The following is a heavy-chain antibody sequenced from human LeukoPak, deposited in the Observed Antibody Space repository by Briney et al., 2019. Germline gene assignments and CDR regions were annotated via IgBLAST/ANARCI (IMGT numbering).Heavy chain of an antibody. D-gene: IGHD3-3*01. J-gene: IGHJ4*02. CDR2: IYYSGST. V-gene: IGHV4-31*03. CDR3: ARGWGLRLWGIPYFDY. Sequence: SETLSLTCTVSGGSISSGDYYWSWIRQPPGKGLEWIGYIYYSGSTYYNPSLKSRVTISVDTSKNQFSLKLSSVTAADTAVYYCARGWGLRLWGIPYFDYWGQGTLVTVSS. CDR1: GGSISSGDYY.